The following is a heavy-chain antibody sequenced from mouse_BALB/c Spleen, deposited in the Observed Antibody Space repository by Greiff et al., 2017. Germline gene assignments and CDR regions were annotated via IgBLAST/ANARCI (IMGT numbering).Heavy chain of an antibody. CDR2: IDPANGNT. V-gene: IGHV14-3*02. D-gene: IGHD2-14*01. Sequence: EVKLMESGAELVKPGASVKLSCTASGFNIKDTYMHWVKQRPEQGLEWIGRIDPANGNTKYDPKFQGKATITADTSSNTAYLQLSSLTSEDTAVYYCARQDYRYDGLDYWGQGTTLTVSS. CDR1: GFNIKDTY. J-gene: IGHJ2*01. CDR3: ARQDYRYDGLDY.